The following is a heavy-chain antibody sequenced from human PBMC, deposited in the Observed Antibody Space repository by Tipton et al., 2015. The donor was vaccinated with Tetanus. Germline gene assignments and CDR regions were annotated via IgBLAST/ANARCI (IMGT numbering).Heavy chain of an antibody. CDR1: GGSITSYY. CDR2: IYDSYDSGST. J-gene: IGHJ4*02. CDR3: ARDVGGHYYFDF. Sequence: TLSLTCTVSGGSITSYYWTWIRQPPGKGLEWIGYIYDSYDSGSTKYNPSLKSRVTISVDMSENQFSLRLTSVTAADTAVYYCARDVGGHYYFDFWGQGSLVTVSS. D-gene: IGHD1-26*01. V-gene: IGHV4-59*12.